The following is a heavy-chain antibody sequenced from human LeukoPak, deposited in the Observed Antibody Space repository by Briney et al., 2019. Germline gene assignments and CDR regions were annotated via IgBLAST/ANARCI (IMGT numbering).Heavy chain of an antibody. D-gene: IGHD3-3*01. CDR2: ISYDGSNK. CDR3: AKDRYNFWSGSRTEFDP. V-gene: IGHV3-30*18. J-gene: IGHJ5*02. CDR1: GFTFSDYY. Sequence: GGSLRLSCAASGFTFSDYYMSWIRQAPGKGLEWVAVISYDGSNKYYADSVKGRLTISRDNSKNTLYLQMNSLRAEDTAVYYCAKDRYNFWSGSRTEFDPWGQGTLVTVSS.